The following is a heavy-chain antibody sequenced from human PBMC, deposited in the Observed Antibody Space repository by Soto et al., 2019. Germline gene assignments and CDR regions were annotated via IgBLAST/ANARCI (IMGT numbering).Heavy chain of an antibody. V-gene: IGHV1-2*02. J-gene: IGHJ6*02. CDR1: GYTFTGYY. CDR2: INPNSGGT. D-gene: IGHD6-13*01. CDR3: ARGIAAAGLNYDYGMDV. Sequence: ASVKVSCKASGYTFTGYYMHWVRQAPGQGLEWMGWINPNSGGTNYAQKFQGRVTMTRDTSISTAYMELSRLRSDDTAVYYCARGIAAAGLNYDYGMDVWGQGTQVGVSS.